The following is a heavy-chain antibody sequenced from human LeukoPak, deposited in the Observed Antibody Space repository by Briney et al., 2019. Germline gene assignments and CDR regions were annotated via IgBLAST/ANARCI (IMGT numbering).Heavy chain of an antibody. CDR2: ISSSGSII. CDR3: ARGPSGWLGYFVY. D-gene: IGHD6-19*01. V-gene: IGHV3-48*04. CDR1: GFTFSSYW. Sequence: PGGSLRLSCAASGFTFSSYWMSWVRQAPGQGLEWVSYISSSGSIIYNADYVKGRFTISRDNAKNSLYLQMNSLRAEDTAVYYCARGPSGWLGYFVYWGQGTLVTVSS. J-gene: IGHJ4*02.